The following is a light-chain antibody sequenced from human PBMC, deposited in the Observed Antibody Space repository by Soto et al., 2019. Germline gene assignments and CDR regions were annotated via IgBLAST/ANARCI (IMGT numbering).Light chain of an antibody. CDR1: QSVPRSY. J-gene: IGKJ4*01. Sequence: EVVLTQSPGTLSLSPGERGTLSCSASQSVPRSYLAWYQQKPGQAPRLLIYGASNRATGIPDRFSGSGSGTDFTLTISRLEPEDFAVYYCQQYGSSRLTFGGGTKVDIK. CDR3: QQYGSSRLT. V-gene: IGKV3-20*01. CDR2: GAS.